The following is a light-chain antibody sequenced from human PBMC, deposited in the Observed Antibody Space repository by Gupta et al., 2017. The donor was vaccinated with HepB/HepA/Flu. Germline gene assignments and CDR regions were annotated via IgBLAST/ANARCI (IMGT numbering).Light chain of an antibody. V-gene: IGLV6-57*03. CDR3: QSYDSGSHMV. CDR1: PGNIANNY. Sequence: FMLSQPRSVSGSPGTTIIISCTRSPGNIANNYVQWYQRRPGSAPTTVIYEDDQRPSGVPDRFSGTIDISSNSASLTISGLQTEDEADYFCQSYDSGSHMVVGGGTKLTVL. CDR2: EDD. J-gene: IGLJ2*01.